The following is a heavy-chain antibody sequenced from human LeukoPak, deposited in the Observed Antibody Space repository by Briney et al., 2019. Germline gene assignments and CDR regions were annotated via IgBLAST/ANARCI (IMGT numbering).Heavy chain of an antibody. V-gene: IGHV3-23*01. J-gene: IGHJ4*02. CDR2: ISGSGGST. D-gene: IGHD6-19*01. Sequence: GGSLRLSCAASGFTFSSYAMSWVRQAPGKGLEWVSAISGSGGSTYYADSVKGRFTISRDNSKNTLYLQMNSLRAEDTAVYYCAKDPGPTLSGLITIPDYWGQGTLVTVSS. CDR1: GFTFSSYA. CDR3: AKDPGPTLSGLITIPDY.